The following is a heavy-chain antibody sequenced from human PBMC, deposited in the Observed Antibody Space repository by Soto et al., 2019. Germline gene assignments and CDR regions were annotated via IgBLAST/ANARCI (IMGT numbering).Heavy chain of an antibody. CDR1: GFIFSNFG. CDR3: ARDDIPGRAVATYGMDV. D-gene: IGHD6-19*01. CDR2: IWYDGSNE. Sequence: PVGSLRLSCAAPGFIFSNFGMHWVRQAPGKGLEWVAVIWYDGSNEYYADSVKGRFTISKDNSKNTLYLQMNSLRAEDTAVYYCARDDIPGRAVATYGMDVWGQGTTVTVSS. V-gene: IGHV3-33*01. J-gene: IGHJ6*02.